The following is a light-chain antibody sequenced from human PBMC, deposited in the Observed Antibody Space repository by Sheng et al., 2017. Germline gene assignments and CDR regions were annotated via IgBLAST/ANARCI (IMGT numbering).Light chain of an antibody. Sequence: SYELTQPPSVSVSPGQTARITCSADVLPNQYAYWYQQKPGQAPVLIIFKDTERPSGIPERFSGSSSGTTVTLTISGVQAEDEADYCCQSADSSGTFWVFGGGTTLTVL. V-gene: IGLV3-25*03. CDR2: KDT. J-gene: IGLJ3*02. CDR1: VLPNQY. CDR3: QSADSSGTFWV.